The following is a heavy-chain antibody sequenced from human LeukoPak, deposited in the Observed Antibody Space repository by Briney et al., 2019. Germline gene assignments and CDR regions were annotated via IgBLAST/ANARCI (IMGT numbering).Heavy chain of an antibody. V-gene: IGHV4-4*07. CDR2: AYIGVNA. CDR1: GDSMHLYY. Sequence: SDTLSLTFTVSGDSMHLYYWSWIRPSPEKRLGWIVRAYIGVNAYYNPSLQSRVTISVDKSNNQFSLDLTSVTAADTALYYCAREKSGTLTRAYYYIDVWGKGITVTVSS. D-gene: IGHD1-26*01. J-gene: IGHJ6*03. CDR3: AREKSGTLTRAYYYIDV.